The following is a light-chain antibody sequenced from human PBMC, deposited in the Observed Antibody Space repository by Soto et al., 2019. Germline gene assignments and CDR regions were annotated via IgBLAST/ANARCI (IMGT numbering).Light chain of an antibody. CDR2: EVT. CDR3: GSYTGSITYV. CDR1: TSDVGGYNY. V-gene: IGLV2-14*01. Sequence: QSALTQPASVSGSLGQSITISCTGTTSDVGGYNYVSWYQQHPGKAPILMIYEVTNRPSGVSNRFSGSKSGNTASLTISRLQVEDEAEYFCGSYTGSITYVFGTGTKVTVL. J-gene: IGLJ1*01.